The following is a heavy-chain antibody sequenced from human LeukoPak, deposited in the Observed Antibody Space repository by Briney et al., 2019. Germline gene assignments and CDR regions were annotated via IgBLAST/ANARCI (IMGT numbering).Heavy chain of an antibody. J-gene: IGHJ5*02. CDR3: ASRERSSTSFRFDP. CDR1: GYTFTGYY. D-gene: IGHD2-2*01. V-gene: IGHV1-2*02. CDR2: INPNSGGT. Sequence: ASVKVSCKASGYTFTGYYMHWVRQAPGQGLEWMGWINPNSGGTNYAQKFQGRVTMTRDTSISTAYMELSRLRSDDTAVYYSASRERSSTSFRFDPWGQGTLVTVSS.